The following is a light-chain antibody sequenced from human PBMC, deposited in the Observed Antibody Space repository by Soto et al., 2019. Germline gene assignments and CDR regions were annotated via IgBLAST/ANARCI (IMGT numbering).Light chain of an antibody. V-gene: IGLV2-11*01. CDR1: SSVVGTYNY. Sequence: QSALTQPRSVSGSPGQSVTISCTGTSSVVGTYNYVSWYQQHPGKAPKVMIYDVSKRPSGVPDRFSGSKSGNTASLTISGLQAEDEADYYCCSYAGSYPIVFGTGTKVTVL. J-gene: IGLJ1*01. CDR2: DVS. CDR3: CSYAGSYPIV.